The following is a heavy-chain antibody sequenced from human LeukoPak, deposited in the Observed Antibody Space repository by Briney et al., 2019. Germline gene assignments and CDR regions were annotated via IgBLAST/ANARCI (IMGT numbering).Heavy chain of an antibody. D-gene: IGHD4-17*01. CDR3: TRDTGTTGEVKFDP. J-gene: IGHJ5*02. V-gene: IGHV4-39*07. CDR2: ISYSGGT. Sequence: PSETLSLTCTVSGGSISSSNYYWGWIRQPPGTGLEWIGSISYSGGTNYNPSVESRVTMSVDTSKSQFSLNLMSVAAADTAVYYCTRDTGTTGEVKFDPWGQGTLVTVSS. CDR1: GGSISSSNYY.